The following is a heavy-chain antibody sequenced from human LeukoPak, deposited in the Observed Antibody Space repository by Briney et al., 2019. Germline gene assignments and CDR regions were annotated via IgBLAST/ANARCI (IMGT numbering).Heavy chain of an antibody. D-gene: IGHD2-15*01. CDR2: IGGSNGIT. Sequence: GGSLRLSCAASRFTFNSYAMSWVRQAPGKGLEWVSVIGGSNGITFYVGSVKGRFTISRDNSKNTLYLQMNSLRAEDTAVYYCARGAATPFGYWGQGTLVTVSS. CDR1: RFTFNSYA. J-gene: IGHJ4*02. V-gene: IGHV3-23*01. CDR3: ARGAATPFGY.